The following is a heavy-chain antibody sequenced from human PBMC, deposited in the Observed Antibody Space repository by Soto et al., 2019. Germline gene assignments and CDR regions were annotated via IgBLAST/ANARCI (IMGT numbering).Heavy chain of an antibody. D-gene: IGHD3-16*01. Sequence: GGSLRVACTASGFIFGDYALSWVRQAPGKGLEWVGFITRKDYAGRPETAASVKDRFVISRDDSKSIAYLEMSSLKIEDTGVYYCVRDGGGGFWPALHFWGQGTLVTVSS. CDR3: VRDGGGGFWPALHF. CDR1: GFIFGDYA. V-gene: IGHV3-49*04. J-gene: IGHJ4*02. CDR2: ITRKDYAGRP.